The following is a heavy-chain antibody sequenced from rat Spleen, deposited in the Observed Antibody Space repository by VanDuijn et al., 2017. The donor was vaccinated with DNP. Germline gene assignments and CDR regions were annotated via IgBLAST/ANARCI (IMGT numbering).Heavy chain of an antibody. CDR2: ISPSGDTT. J-gene: IGHJ3*01. CDR1: GFTFSNYD. V-gene: IGHV5-25*01. CDR3: ARPNYGGYEGWFAY. Sequence: EVQLVESGGGLVQPGRSLKLSCAASGFTFSNYDMAWVRQAPTKGLEWVASISPSGDTTYYRDSVKGRFTVSRDNTKSSLYLQMDSLRSEDTATYYCARPNYGGYEGWFAYWGQGTLVTVSS. D-gene: IGHD1-11*01.